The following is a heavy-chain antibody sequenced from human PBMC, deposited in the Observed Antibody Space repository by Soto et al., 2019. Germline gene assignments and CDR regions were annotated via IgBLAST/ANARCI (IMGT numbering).Heavy chain of an antibody. CDR2: ISAYNGNT. Sequence: ASVKVSCKASGGTFSNSAISWVRQAPGQGLEWMGWISAYNGNTNYAQKLQGRVTMTTDTSTSTAYMELRSLRSDDTAVYYCARDDIVVVPAAMPAGNYYYYGMDVWGQGTTVTVSS. D-gene: IGHD2-2*01. CDR3: ARDDIVVVPAAMPAGNYYYYGMDV. V-gene: IGHV1-18*01. J-gene: IGHJ6*02. CDR1: GGTFSNSA.